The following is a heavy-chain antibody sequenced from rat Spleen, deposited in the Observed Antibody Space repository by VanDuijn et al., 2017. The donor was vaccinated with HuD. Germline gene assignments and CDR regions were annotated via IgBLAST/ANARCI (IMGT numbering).Heavy chain of an antibody. CDR3: ARPDYSRFDY. D-gene: IGHD1-2*01. V-gene: IGHV5-25*01. J-gene: IGHJ2*01. CDR2: ISTGGGNT. Sequence: EVQLAESGGGLVQPGRSMKLSCTALGFTFSNYYMDWVRQAPTKGLEWVAFISTGGGNTYYRDSVKGRFTISRDNAKITLYLQMDSLRSEDTSTYYCARPDYSRFDYWGQGVMVTVSS. CDR1: GFTFSNYY.